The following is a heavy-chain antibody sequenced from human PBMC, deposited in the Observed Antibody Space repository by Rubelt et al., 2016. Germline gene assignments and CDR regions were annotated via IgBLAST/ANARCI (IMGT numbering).Heavy chain of an antibody. CDR3: ARETGGIAAAGLRWCDP. V-gene: IGHV4-59*01. J-gene: IGHJ5*02. CDR2: IYYSGST. Sequence: IGYIYYSGSTNYNPSLKSRVTISVATSKNQFSLKLSSVTAADTAVYYCARETGGIAAAGLRWCDPCGQGTLVTVSS. D-gene: IGHD6-13*01.